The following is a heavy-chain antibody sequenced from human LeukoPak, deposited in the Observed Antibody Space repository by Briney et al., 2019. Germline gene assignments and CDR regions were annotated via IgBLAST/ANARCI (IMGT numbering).Heavy chain of an antibody. CDR1: GGSISSGGYY. V-gene: IGHV4-31*03. Sequence: SQTLSLTCTVSGGSISSGGYYWSWIRQHPGKGLEWIGYIYYSGSTYYNPSLKSRVTISVDTSKNQFSLKLSSVTAADTAVYYCARGLDYDFWRYGMDIWGQGTTVTVSS. D-gene: IGHD3-3*01. CDR2: IYYSGST. J-gene: IGHJ6*02. CDR3: ARGLDYDFWRYGMDI.